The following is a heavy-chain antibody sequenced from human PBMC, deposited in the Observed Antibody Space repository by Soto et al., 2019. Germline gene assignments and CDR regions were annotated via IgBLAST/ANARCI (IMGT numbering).Heavy chain of an antibody. D-gene: IGHD2-21*01. Sequence: ASVKVSCKASGYSFTSYIIHWVRQAPGQRLEWIGKIDAGNGNTKYSQKFQGRVTITRDTSASAAYMELRTLRSEDTCIYYCARSENDYSMFDFWGQGTLVTVSS. CDR3: ARSENDYSMFDF. CDR1: GYSFTSYI. J-gene: IGHJ4*02. V-gene: IGHV1-3*01. CDR2: IDAGNGNT.